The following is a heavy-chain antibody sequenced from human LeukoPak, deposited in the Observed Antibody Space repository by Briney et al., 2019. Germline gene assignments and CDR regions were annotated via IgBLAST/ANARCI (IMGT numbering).Heavy chain of an antibody. Sequence: GASVKLSCKASGYTFTSYGISWGRQVPGQGLEWMGWISTYNEKTNYAQKLQGRVTMTTDTSTSTAYMELRSLRSDDAAVYFCARSPRPITTIVAASSAEYFQHWGQGTLVIVSS. CDR1: GYTFTSYG. CDR3: ARSPRPITTIVAASSAEYFQH. V-gene: IGHV1-18*01. J-gene: IGHJ1*01. CDR2: ISTYNEKT. D-gene: IGHD3-22*01.